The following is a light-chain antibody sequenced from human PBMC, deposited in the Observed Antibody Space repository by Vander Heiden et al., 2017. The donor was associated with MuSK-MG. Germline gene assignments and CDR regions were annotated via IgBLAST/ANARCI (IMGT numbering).Light chain of an antibody. CDR1: QSISSY. J-gene: IGKJ4*01. CDR2: AAS. CDR3: PLSDSTPPLT. Sequence: DIQMTQSPSSLSASVGDRVTITCRASQSISSYLNWYQQKPGKAPKLLIYAASSLQSGLPSRFSASAYGPDFTLTISSLQPEDFTPYYCPLSDSTPPLTFGGGTKVEIK. V-gene: IGKV1-39*01.